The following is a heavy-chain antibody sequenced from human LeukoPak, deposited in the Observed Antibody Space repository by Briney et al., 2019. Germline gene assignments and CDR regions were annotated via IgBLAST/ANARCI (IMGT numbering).Heavy chain of an antibody. J-gene: IGHJ4*02. CDR2: ISTYNGNT. CDR1: GYTFTSYG. D-gene: IGHD6-13*01. V-gene: IGHV1-18*01. CDR3: TRPRGSSWSFFDY. Sequence: ASVKVSCKASGYTFTSYGITWVRQAPGQGLEWMGWISTYNGNTNYAQKLQGRVTMTTDSSTNTAYMELRSLRSDDTAVYYCTRPRGSSWSFFDYWGQGTLVTVSS.